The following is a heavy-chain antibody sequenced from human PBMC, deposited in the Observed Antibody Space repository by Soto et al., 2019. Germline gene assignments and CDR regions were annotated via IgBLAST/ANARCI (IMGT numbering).Heavy chain of an antibody. D-gene: IGHD1-1*01. CDR1: GGTFSTYA. Sequence: SVKVSCKASGGTFSTYAINWVRQVPGQGLEWMGGIIPKSGTANYAQKSQGRVTFSADTSSTTVYMELSSLRSEDTAVYYCARDKTGNIVPCFDYWGQGSLVTVSS. J-gene: IGHJ4*02. V-gene: IGHV1-69*06. CDR3: ARDKTGNIVPCFDY. CDR2: IIPKSGTA.